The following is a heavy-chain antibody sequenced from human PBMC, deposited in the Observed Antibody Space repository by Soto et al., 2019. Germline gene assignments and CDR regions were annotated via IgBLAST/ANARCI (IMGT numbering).Heavy chain of an antibody. CDR2: INPNSGGT. CDR1: GYTFTGYY. CDR3: ARERWPGYCSSTSGDDVYYYYGMDV. D-gene: IGHD2-2*01. Sequence: QVQLVQSGSEVKKHGASVKVSCKASGYTFTGYYMHWVRQAPGKGLVWMGWINPNSGGTNYAQKFQGRVTMTRDTSISTADMERSRLRSDDTAVYYCARERWPGYCSSTSGDDVYYYYGMDVWGQGTMFTVSS. V-gene: IGHV1-2*02. J-gene: IGHJ6*02.